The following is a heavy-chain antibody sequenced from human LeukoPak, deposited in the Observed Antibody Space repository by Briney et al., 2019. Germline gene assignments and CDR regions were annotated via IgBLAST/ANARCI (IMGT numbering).Heavy chain of an antibody. Sequence: GGSLRLSCAASGFTFSNAWMSWVRQAPGKGLEWVGRIKSKTDGGTTDYAAPVKGRFTISRDDSKNTLYLQMNSLKTEDTAVYYCTTSLAITMVRYFDYWGQGTLVIVSS. D-gene: IGHD3-10*01. CDR2: IKSKTDGGTT. CDR1: GFTFSNAW. V-gene: IGHV3-15*01. CDR3: TTSLAITMVRYFDY. J-gene: IGHJ4*02.